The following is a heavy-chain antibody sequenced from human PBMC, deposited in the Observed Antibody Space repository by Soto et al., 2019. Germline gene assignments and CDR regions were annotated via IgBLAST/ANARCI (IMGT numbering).Heavy chain of an antibody. D-gene: IGHD5-18*01. CDR2: IIPIFGTA. CDR3: AGTEDTAMVTHYYGMDV. V-gene: IGHV1-69*13. Sequence: ASVKVSCKASGGTFSSYAISWVRQAPGQGLEWMGGIIPIFGTANYAQKFQGRVTITADESTSTAYMELSSLRSEDTAVYYCAGTEDTAMVTHYYGMDVWGQGTTVTVSS. J-gene: IGHJ6*02. CDR1: GGTFSSYA.